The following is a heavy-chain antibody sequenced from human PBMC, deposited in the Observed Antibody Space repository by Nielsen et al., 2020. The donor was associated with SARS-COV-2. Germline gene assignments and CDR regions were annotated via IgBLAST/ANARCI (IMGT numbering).Heavy chain of an antibody. J-gene: IGHJ3*02. CDR2: ISYDGSNK. CDR3: ARGDLVLDAFDI. D-gene: IGHD6-13*01. CDR1: GFTFSSYA. Sequence: GESLKISCSASGFTFSSYAMHWVRQAPGKGLEWVAVISYDGSNKYYADSVKGRFTISRDNSKNTLYLQMNSLRAEDTAVYYCARGDLVLDAFDIWGQGTMVTVSS. V-gene: IGHV3-30-3*01.